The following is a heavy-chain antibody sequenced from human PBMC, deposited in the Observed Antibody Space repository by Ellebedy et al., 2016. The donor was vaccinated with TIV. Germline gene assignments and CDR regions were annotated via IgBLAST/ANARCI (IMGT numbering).Heavy chain of an antibody. J-gene: IGHJ6*03. CDR2: ISGSGGSA. CDR3: ARRDGYCYTTGCSYYYYYMDV. CDR1: GFTFSSYA. V-gene: IGHV3-23*01. D-gene: IGHD2-2*01. Sequence: GESLKISCAASGFTFSSYAMSWVRQVPGKGLEWVSSISGSGGSAYYADSVKGRFTISRDNAKNTLYLQMNSLRAEDTAVYYCARRDGYCYTTGCSYYYYYMDVWGKGTTVTVSS.